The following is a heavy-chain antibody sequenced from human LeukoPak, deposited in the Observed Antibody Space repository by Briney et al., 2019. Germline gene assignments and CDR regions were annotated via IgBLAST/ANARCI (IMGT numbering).Heavy chain of an antibody. D-gene: IGHD4-17*01. Sequence: GGSLRLSCAASGFTFSRYWMHWVRQAPGKGLMWVSRISPDGSTTLYADSVKGRFTISRDNAKNTLYLQMNSLGAEDTAVYYCARDRNDYGDSNYFDYWGQGTLVTVSS. CDR3: ARDRNDYGDSNYFDY. V-gene: IGHV3-74*03. J-gene: IGHJ4*02. CDR1: GFTFSRYW. CDR2: ISPDGSTT.